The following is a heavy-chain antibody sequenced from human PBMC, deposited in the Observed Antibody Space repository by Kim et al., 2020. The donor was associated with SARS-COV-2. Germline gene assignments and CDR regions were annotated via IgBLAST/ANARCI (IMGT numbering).Heavy chain of an antibody. CDR1: GFTFDDYA. Sequence: GGSLRLSCAASGFTFDDYAMHWVRQAPGKGLEGVSGISWNSGSIGYADSVKGRFTISRDNAKNSLYLQMNSLRAEDTALYYCAKDMRSSWSGYIPPYYYGMDVWGQGTTVTVSS. CDR3: AKDMRSSWSGYIPPYYYGMDV. CDR2: ISWNSGSI. V-gene: IGHV3-9*01. D-gene: IGHD3-3*01. J-gene: IGHJ6*02.